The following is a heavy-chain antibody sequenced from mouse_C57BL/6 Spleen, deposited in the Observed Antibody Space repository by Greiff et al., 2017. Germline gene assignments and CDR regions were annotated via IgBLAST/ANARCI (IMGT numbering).Heavy chain of an antibody. Sequence: QVQLQQPGAELVKPGASVKMSCKASGYTFTSYWITWVKQRPGQGLEWIGDIYPGSGSPNYNEKLKSKATLTVDTSSSPAYMQLSSLPSEGSAVYDCATGSAVVGRRYFDVWGTGTTVTVSS. V-gene: IGHV1-55*01. CDR1: GYTFTSYW. J-gene: IGHJ1*03. CDR3: ATGSAVVGRRYFDV. D-gene: IGHD1-1*01. CDR2: IYPGSGSP.